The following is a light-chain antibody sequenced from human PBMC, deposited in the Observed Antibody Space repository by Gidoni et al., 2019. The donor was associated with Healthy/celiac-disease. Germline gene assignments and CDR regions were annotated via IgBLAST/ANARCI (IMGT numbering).Light chain of an antibody. J-gene: IGKJ4*01. CDR2: DAS. Sequence: EIVLTQSPATLSSSPGERATLSCRASQCVSSYLAWYQQKPGQAPRLRIYDASNRATGIPARFSGSGSGTDFTLTISSLEPEDFAVYYCQQRSNWPPLTFGGXTKVEIK. V-gene: IGKV3-11*01. CDR1: QCVSSY. CDR3: QQRSNWPPLT.